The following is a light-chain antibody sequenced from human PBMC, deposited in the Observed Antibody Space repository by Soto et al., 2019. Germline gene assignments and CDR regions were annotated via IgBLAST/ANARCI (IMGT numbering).Light chain of an antibody. CDR1: QSVSSN. CDR3: QQYNNWPPWT. V-gene: IGKV3-15*01. J-gene: IGKJ1*01. CDR2: VAS. Sequence: EIVMTQSPATLSVSPGERATLSCRARQSVSSNLAWYQQKPGQAPRLLIYVASTRATGIPARFSGSGSGTEFTLNLSSLQSEDFAVYYCQQYNNWPPWTFGQGTKVEIK.